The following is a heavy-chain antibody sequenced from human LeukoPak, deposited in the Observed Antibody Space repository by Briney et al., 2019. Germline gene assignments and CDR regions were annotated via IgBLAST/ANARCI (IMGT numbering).Heavy chain of an antibody. CDR2: ISSSSSYI. CDR3: ARDPDGSSGPRLTKPDDY. CDR1: GFTFSSYS. Sequence: GGSLRLSCAASGFTFSSYSMNWVHQAPGMGLEWVSSISSSSSYIYYADSVKGRFTISRDNAKNSLYLQMNSLRAEDTAVYYCARDPDGSSGPRLTKPDDYWGQGTLVTVSS. J-gene: IGHJ4*02. D-gene: IGHD6-19*01. V-gene: IGHV3-21*01.